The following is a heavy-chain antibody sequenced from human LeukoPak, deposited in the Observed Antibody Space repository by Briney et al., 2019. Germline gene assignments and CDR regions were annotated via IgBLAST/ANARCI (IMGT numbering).Heavy chain of an antibody. CDR2: ISSSSSYI. D-gene: IGHD3-22*01. J-gene: IGHJ4*02. CDR1: GFTFSSYI. Sequence: PGGSLRLSCAASGFTFSSYIMNWVRQAPGKGLEWVSSISSSSSYIYYADSVKGRFTISRDNAKNSLYLQMNSLRAEDTAVYYCAADSSGYYGYWGQGTLVTVSS. CDR3: AADSSGYYGY. V-gene: IGHV3-21*01.